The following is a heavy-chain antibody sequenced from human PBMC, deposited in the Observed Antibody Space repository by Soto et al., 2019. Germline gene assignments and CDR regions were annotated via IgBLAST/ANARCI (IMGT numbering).Heavy chain of an antibody. D-gene: IGHD4-17*01. CDR3: AVDSGGNSFDY. J-gene: IGHJ4*02. CDR1: GGSINNHY. Sequence: LSLTCTVSGGSINNHYRSWIRQPAGKGLEWIGRIYTSMYASGSTNYNPSLKSRVIMSVDTSKNQFSLELSSVTAADTAVYYCAVDSGGNSFDYWGQGTQVTVSS. CDR2: IYTSMYASGST. V-gene: IGHV4-4*07.